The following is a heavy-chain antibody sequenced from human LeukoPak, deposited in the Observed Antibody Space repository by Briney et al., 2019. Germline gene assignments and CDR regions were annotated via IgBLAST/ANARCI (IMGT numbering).Heavy chain of an antibody. CDR2: IWYDGSNK. J-gene: IGHJ3*02. V-gene: IGHV3-33*08. CDR1: GFTFSSYG. Sequence: GGSLRLSCAASGFTFSSYGMHWVRQAPGKGLEWVAVIWYDGSNKYYADSVKGRFTISRDNSKNTLYLQMNSLRAEDTAVYYCARGRILSAFDIWGQGTMVTVSS. CDR3: ARGRILSAFDI. D-gene: IGHD2-8*01.